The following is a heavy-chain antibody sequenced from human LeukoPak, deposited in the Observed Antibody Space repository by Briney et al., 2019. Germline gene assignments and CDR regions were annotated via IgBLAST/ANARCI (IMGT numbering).Heavy chain of an antibody. J-gene: IGHJ4*02. CDR1: GGSISSYY. V-gene: IGHV4-4*08. Sequence: SETLSLTCTVSGGSISSYYWSWIRQPPGKGLEWIGYIYTCGSTNYSPSLKSRVTMSVDTSKNQFSLKLSSVTAADTAVYYCARFSSIAAAFDYWGQGTLVTVSS. D-gene: IGHD6-13*01. CDR3: ARFSSIAAAFDY. CDR2: IYTCGST.